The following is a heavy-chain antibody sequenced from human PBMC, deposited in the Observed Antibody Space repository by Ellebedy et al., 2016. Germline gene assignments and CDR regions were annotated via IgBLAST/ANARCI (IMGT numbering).Heavy chain of an antibody. CDR3: ASTLLGSFYDLLTSYVY. CDR1: GGTFSSYG. Sequence: ASVKVSCXAFGGTFSSYGISWVRQAPGQGLEWMGWMNAYNGNTNYAQKFQGRVTMTTDTSTDTASMELRSLRSDDTAVYYCASTLLGSFYDLLTSYVYWGQGTVVTVSS. D-gene: IGHD3-9*01. V-gene: IGHV1-18*01. CDR2: MNAYNGNT. J-gene: IGHJ4*02.